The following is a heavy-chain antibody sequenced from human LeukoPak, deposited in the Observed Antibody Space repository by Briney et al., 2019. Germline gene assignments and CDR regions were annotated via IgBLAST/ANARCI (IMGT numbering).Heavy chain of an antibody. CDR2: IYYSGST. CDR3: AGYYYGMDV. CDR1: GGSISTNY. V-gene: IGHV4-39*01. Sequence: SETLSLTCTVSGGSISTNYWGWIRQPPGKGLEWIGSIYYSGSTYYNPSLKSRVTISVDTSKNQFSLKLSSVTAADTAVYYCAGYYYGMDVWGQGTTVTVSS. J-gene: IGHJ6*02.